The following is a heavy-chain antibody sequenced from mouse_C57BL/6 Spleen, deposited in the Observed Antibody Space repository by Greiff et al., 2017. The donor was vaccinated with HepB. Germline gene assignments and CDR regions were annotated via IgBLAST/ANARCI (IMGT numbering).Heavy chain of an antibody. CDR1: GYTFTSYW. J-gene: IGHJ1*03. D-gene: IGHD2-3*01. CDR3: ARDWAYDGYYYWYFDV. CDR2: IHPNSGST. Sequence: QVQLKQPGAELVKPGASVKLSCKASGYTFTSYWMHWVKQRPGQGLEWIGMIHPNSGSTNYNEKFKSKATLTVDKSSSTAYMQLSSLTSEDSAVYYGARDWAYDGYYYWYFDVWGTGTTVTVSS. V-gene: IGHV1-64*01.